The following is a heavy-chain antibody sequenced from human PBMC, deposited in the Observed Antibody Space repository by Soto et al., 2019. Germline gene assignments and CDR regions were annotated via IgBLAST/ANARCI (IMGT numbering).Heavy chain of an antibody. D-gene: IGHD6-6*01. CDR1: GFTFTSSA. CDR3: AAIPYSSSDPY. Sequence: SVKVSCNASGFTFTSSAVQGVRQARGQRLEWIGWIVVGSGNTNYAQKFQERVTITRDMSTSTAYMELSSLSSEDTAVYYCAAIPYSSSDPYWGQGTLVTVSS. J-gene: IGHJ4*02. CDR2: IVVGSGNT. V-gene: IGHV1-58*01.